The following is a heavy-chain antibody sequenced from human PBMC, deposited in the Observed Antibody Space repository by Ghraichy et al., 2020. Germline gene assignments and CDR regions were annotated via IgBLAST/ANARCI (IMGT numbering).Heavy chain of an antibody. CDR1: GGTFSSYA. V-gene: IGHV1-69*13. J-gene: IGHJ6*02. D-gene: IGHD2-15*01. CDR3: ARRSLVVVAAHYYYYYGMDV. Sequence: SVKVSCKASGGTFSSYAISWVRQAPGQGLEWMGGIIPIFGTANYAQKFQGRVTITADESTSTAYMELSSLRSEDTAVYYCARRSLVVVAAHYYYYYGMDVWGQGTTVTVSS. CDR2: IIPIFGTA.